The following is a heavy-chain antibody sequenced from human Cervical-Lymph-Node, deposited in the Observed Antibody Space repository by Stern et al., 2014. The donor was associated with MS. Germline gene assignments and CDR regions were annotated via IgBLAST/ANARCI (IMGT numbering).Heavy chain of an antibody. Sequence: ESGPTLVKSTQTLTLTCTFSGFSLSTGGEGVGWIRQPPGKALEWLALIYWDDDKRYSPSLKSRLTITKDTSKNQVVLRMTNMDPVDTATYYCAHGTYASTWADFDYWGQGALVTVSS. CDR1: GFSLSTGGEG. CDR3: AHGTYASTWADFDY. V-gene: IGHV2-5*02. CDR2: IYWDDDK. J-gene: IGHJ4*02. D-gene: IGHD6-13*01.